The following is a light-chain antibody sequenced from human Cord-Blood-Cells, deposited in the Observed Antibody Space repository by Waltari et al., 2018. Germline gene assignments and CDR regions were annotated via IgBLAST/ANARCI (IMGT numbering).Light chain of an antibody. CDR3: CSYAGRV. V-gene: IGLV2-11*01. Sequence: QSALTQPRSVSGSPGQSFTISCTGTSSAVGGYNYVSWYQQHPGKAPKLMIYDVSKRPSGFPDRFSGSKSGNTASLTISGLQAEDEADYYCCSYAGRVFGGGTKLTVL. CDR1: SSAVGGYNY. J-gene: IGLJ3*02. CDR2: DVS.